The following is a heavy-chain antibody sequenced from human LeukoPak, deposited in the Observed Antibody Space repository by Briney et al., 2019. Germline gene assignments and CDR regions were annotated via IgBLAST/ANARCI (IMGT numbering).Heavy chain of an antibody. V-gene: IGHV1-2*02. CDR2: INPNSGGT. CDR3: ARAITIFGVVNPAGY. Sequence: GASVKVSCKASGYTFTGYYMHWVRQAPGQGLEWMGWINPNSGGTNYAQNFQGRLTMTRDTSTSTGYMELSRLRSDDTAVYYCARAITIFGVVNPAGYWGQGTLVTVSS. D-gene: IGHD3-3*01. CDR1: GYTFTGYY. J-gene: IGHJ4*02.